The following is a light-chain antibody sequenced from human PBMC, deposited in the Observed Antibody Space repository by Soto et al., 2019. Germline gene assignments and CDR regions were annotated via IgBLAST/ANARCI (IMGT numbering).Light chain of an antibody. CDR2: AAF. J-gene: IGKJ4*01. CDR3: QQSHSTPLT. V-gene: IGKV1-39*01. Sequence: DIQMTQSPSSLSASVGDRVTITCRASQSISSYLNWYQQKPGKAPKLLIYAAFSLHSGVPSRFSGSGSGTDFTLTISSLQPEDFATYYCQQSHSTPLTFGGGTKVDIK. CDR1: QSISSY.